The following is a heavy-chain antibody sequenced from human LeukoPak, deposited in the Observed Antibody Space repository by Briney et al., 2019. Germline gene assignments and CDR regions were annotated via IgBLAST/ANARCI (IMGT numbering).Heavy chain of an antibody. D-gene: IGHD6-13*01. J-gene: IGHJ5*02. V-gene: IGHV4-34*01. CDR3: ARYSRVGGNWFDP. CDR1: GGSFSGYY. CDR2: INHSGST. Sequence: SETLSLTCAVYGGSFSGYYWSWIRQPPGKGLEWIGEINHSGSTNYNPSLKSRVTISVDTSENQFSLKLSSVTAADTAVYYCARYSRVGGNWFDPWGQGTLVTVSS.